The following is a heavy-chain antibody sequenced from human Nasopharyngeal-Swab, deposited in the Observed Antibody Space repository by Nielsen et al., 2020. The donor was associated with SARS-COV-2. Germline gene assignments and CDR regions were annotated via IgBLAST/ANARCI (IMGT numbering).Heavy chain of an antibody. Sequence: GGSLRLSCEASGFTFSSHSMNWVRQTPGKGLEWVSYISSRSTVILYADSVKGRFTFSRDDATNSLFLQMNSLRDEDTAVYYCARDYQYTFDIWGQGTMVTVSS. CDR3: ARDYQYTFDI. D-gene: IGHD6-6*01. V-gene: IGHV3-48*02. CDR1: GFTFSSHS. CDR2: ISSRSTVI. J-gene: IGHJ3*02.